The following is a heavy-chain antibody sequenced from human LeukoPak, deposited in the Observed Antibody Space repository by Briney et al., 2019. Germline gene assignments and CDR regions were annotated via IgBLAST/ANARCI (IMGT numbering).Heavy chain of an antibody. D-gene: IGHD3-22*01. CDR3: AREGSSGYYPY. J-gene: IGHJ4*02. V-gene: IGHV3-30-3*01. Sequence: RRSLRLSCAASGFTFSSYPMHWVRQAPGKGLEWVAVISYDGSEKHYADPVKGRFTISRDNSKNTLYLQMNSLRAEDTAVYYCAREGSSGYYPYWGQGILVTVS. CDR1: GFTFSSYP. CDR2: ISYDGSEK.